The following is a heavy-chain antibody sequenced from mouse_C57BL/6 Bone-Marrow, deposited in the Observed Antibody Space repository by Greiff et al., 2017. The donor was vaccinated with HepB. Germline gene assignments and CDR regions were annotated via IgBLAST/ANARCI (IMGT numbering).Heavy chain of an antibody. CDR1: GYTFTSYW. CDR2: INPSNGGT. CDR3: ASISTTVVADWYFDV. D-gene: IGHD1-1*01. J-gene: IGHJ1*03. V-gene: IGHV1-53*01. Sequence: VQLQQPGTELVKPGASVKLSCKASGYTFTSYWMHWVKQRPGQGLEWIGNINPSNGGTNYNEKFKSKATLTVDKSSSTAYMQLSSLTSEDSAVYYCASISTTVVADWYFDVWGTGTTVTVSS.